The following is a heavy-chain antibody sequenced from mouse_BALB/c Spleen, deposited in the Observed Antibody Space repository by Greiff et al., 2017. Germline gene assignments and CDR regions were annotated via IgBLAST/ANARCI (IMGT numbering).Heavy chain of an antibody. V-gene: IGHV5-9-4*01. J-gene: IGHJ4*01. CDR1: GFTFSSYA. CDR2: ISSGGSYT. Sequence: EVKLMESGGGLVKPGGSLKLSCAASGFTFSSYAMSWVRQSPEKRLEWVAEISSGGSYTYYPDTVTGRFTISRDNAKNTLYLEMSSLRSEDTAMYYCAREWFYAMDYWGQGTSVTVSS. D-gene: IGHD2-2*01. CDR3: AREWFYAMDY.